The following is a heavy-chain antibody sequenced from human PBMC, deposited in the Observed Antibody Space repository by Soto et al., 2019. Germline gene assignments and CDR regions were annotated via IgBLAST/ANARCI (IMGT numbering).Heavy chain of an antibody. V-gene: IGHV3-23*01. J-gene: IGHJ4*02. Sequence: EVQLLESGGGLVQRGGSLRLSCAASGFTFSSYTMNWVRQAPGKGLEWVSRISGRGGSTYYADSVKGRFTISRDNSKNTLYLQMSSLRAEDTAVYYCAKERAVAVWGQGTLVTVSS. CDR3: AKERAVAV. D-gene: IGHD6-19*01. CDR2: ISGRGGST. CDR1: GFTFSSYT.